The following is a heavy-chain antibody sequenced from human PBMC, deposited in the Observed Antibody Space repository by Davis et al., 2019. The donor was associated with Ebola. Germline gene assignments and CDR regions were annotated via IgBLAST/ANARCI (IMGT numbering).Heavy chain of an antibody. J-gene: IGHJ4*02. CDR2: IYSGGST. CDR3: ARGSENYYDSSGYSNYYFDY. CDR1: GFTVSSNY. D-gene: IGHD3-22*01. V-gene: IGHV3-66*01. Sequence: PGGSLRLSCAASGFTVSSNYMSWVRQAPGKGLEWVSVIYSGGSTYYADSVKGRFTISRDNSKNTLYLQMNSLRAEDTAVYYCARGSENYYDSSGYSNYYFDYWGQGTLVTVSS.